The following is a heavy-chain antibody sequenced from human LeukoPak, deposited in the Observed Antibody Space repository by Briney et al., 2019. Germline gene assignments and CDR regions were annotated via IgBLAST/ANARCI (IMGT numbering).Heavy chain of an antibody. Sequence: APVKVSCKASGYTFTSYDINWVRQATGQGLEWMGWMNPNSGNTGYAQKFQGRVTMTRNTSISTAYMELSSLRSEDTAVYYCARGRKYSYGKAPFDYWGQGTLVTVSS. CDR1: GYTFTSYD. J-gene: IGHJ4*02. V-gene: IGHV1-8*01. CDR3: ARGRKYSYGKAPFDY. D-gene: IGHD5-18*01. CDR2: MNPNSGNT.